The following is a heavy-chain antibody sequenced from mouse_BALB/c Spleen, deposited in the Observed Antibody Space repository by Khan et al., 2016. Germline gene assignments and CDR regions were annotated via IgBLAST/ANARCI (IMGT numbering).Heavy chain of an antibody. CDR1: GFTFSSYW. CDR3: TRGFPRLAY. V-gene: IGHV6-6*02. CDR2: IRLKSDNYAT. Sequence: EVKLEVSGGGLVQPGGSMKLSCVASGFTFSSYWMSWVRQSPEKGLEWVAGIRLKSDNYATHYAESVKGKFTISRDDSKSRLYLQMNSLRAEDTGIYYCTRGFPRLAYWGQGTLVTVSA. J-gene: IGHJ3*01. D-gene: IGHD3-1*01.